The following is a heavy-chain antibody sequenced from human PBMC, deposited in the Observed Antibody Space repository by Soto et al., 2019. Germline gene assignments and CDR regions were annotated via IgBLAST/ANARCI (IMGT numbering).Heavy chain of an antibody. J-gene: IGHJ5*02. Sequence: GASVKVSCKASGYTFTSYGISWVGQAPGQGLEWMGWISAYNGNTNYAQKLQGRVTMTTDTSTSTAYMELRSLRFDDTAVYYCARDGSPNFWSGYYTGDWFDPWGQGPLVTVSS. CDR1: GYTFTSYG. D-gene: IGHD3-3*01. CDR2: ISAYNGNT. CDR3: ARDGSPNFWSGYYTGDWFDP. V-gene: IGHV1-18*01.